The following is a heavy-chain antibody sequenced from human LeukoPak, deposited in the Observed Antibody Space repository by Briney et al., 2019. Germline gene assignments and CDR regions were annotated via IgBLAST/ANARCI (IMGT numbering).Heavy chain of an antibody. V-gene: IGHV3-30*02. Sequence: SGGSLRLSCAASGFTFSSYGMHWVRQAPGKGLEWVAFIRYDGSNKYYADSVKGRFTISRDNSKNTLYLQMNSLRAEDTAVYYCAKDGVSAFDYWGQRTLVTVSS. CDR2: IRYDGSNK. CDR3: AKDGVSAFDY. J-gene: IGHJ4*02. CDR1: GFTFSSYG. D-gene: IGHD6-13*01.